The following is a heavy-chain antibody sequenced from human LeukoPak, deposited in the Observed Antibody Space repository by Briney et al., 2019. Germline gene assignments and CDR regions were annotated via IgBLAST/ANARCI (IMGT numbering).Heavy chain of an antibody. CDR2: IIPIFGTA. J-gene: IGHJ4*02. CDR3: ASFGHYYDSSGYGALY. Sequence: GASVKVSCKASGGTFSSYAISWVRQAPGQGLEWMGGIIPIFGTANYAQKFQGRVTITADESTSTAYMELSSLRSEDTAVYYCASFGHYYDSSGYGALYWGQGTLVTVSS. V-gene: IGHV1-69*13. D-gene: IGHD3-22*01. CDR1: GGTFSSYA.